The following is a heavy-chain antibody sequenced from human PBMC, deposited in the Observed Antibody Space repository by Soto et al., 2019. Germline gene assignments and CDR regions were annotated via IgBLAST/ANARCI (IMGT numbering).Heavy chain of an antibody. D-gene: IGHD5-18*01. CDR2: ISGSGGST. CDR3: AKDLFVDTAMETFDY. V-gene: IGHV3-23*01. Sequence: GGSLRLSCAASGFTFSSYAMSWVRQAPGKGLEWVSAISGSGGSTYYADSVKGRFTISRDNSKNTLYLQMNILRAEDTAVYYCAKDLFVDTAMETFDYWGQGTLVTVSS. J-gene: IGHJ4*02. CDR1: GFTFSSYA.